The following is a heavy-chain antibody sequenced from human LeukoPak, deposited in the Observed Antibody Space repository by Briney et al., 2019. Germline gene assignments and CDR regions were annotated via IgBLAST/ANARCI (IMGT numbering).Heavy chain of an antibody. Sequence: SETLSLTCTVSGVSVSTTSYYWSWIRQPPGKGLEWIGYIYNSGSVNYNPSLKSRVTISVDTSKNQFSLKLTSVTAADTAVYFCARKWRLTYKFDYWGQGTLVTVSS. J-gene: IGHJ4*02. CDR3: ARKWRLTYKFDY. CDR2: IYNSGSV. V-gene: IGHV4-61*01. D-gene: IGHD5-12*01. CDR1: GVSVSTTSYY.